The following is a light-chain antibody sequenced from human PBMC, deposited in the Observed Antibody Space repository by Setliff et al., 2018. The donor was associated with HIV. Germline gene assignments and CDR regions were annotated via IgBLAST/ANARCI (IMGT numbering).Light chain of an antibody. J-gene: IGLJ2*01. CDR2: EVT. V-gene: IGLV2-14*01. Sequence: QSALAQPASVSGSPGQSITFSCTGNSSDVGGYNYVSWYQQHPGKAPKLIIYEVTNRPSGVSNRFSGSKSGNTASLTISGLQAEDEADYYCSSYTTSTNVIFGGGTKVTVL. CDR3: SSYTTSTNVI. CDR1: SSDVGGYNY.